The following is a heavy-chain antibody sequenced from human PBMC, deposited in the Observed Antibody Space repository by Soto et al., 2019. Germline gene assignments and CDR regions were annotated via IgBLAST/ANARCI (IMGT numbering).Heavy chain of an antibody. CDR3: ARGLGYCSSSSSCYILHY. CDR1: GYRFTNYW. CDR2: IWPDDSDT. D-gene: IGHD2-2*01. J-gene: IGHJ4*02. V-gene: IGHV5-51*01. Sequence: PGESLKISCKGSGYRFTNYWIGWVRQMPGKGLEWMGMIWPDDSDTRYSPSLQGQVTISADKSISTTYLQWSSLKASDTAMYYCARGLGYCSSSSSCYILHYWGQGTLVTVSS.